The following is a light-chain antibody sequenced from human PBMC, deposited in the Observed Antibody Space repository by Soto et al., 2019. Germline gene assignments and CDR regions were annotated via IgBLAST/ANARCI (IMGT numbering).Light chain of an antibody. CDR2: DAS. CDR1: QYIGSA. CDR3: QQRHMWPIT. J-gene: IGKJ5*01. V-gene: IGKV3-11*01. Sequence: EVVLTQYPATLSVSPGDRYTLSCMASQYIGSAVAWYHQRSVQAPRLLIFDASIRVPTTPARFSGSVSGTEFTLTISSLEPEDSAVYYCQQRHMWPITVGPGTRLEIK.